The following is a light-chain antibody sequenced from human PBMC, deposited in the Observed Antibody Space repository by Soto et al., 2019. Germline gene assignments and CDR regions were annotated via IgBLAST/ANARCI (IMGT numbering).Light chain of an antibody. CDR1: QGIGDT. Sequence: EIVMTQSPATLSVSPGEGVTLSCRASQGIGDTLAWYQHKPGQTPRLLIYDTSTRATGVPDRFSGSGSGADFTLTISRLKPEDFAVYYCQHYDSSLRTFGPGTKVDIK. CDR2: DTS. J-gene: IGKJ1*01. V-gene: IGKV3-15*01. CDR3: QHYDSSLRT.